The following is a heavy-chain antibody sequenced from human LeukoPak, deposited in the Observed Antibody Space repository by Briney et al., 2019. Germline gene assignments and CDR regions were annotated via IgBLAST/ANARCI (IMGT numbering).Heavy chain of an antibody. V-gene: IGHV3-9*01. Sequence: GRSLRLSCAASGFTFDDYAMHWVRQAPGKGLEWVSGISWNSGSIVYADSVKSRFTISRDNAKNSLYLQMNSLRAGDTALYYCAKDTDYGDYGGWFDPWGQGTLVTVSS. CDR1: GFTFDDYA. CDR2: ISWNSGSI. D-gene: IGHD4-17*01. CDR3: AKDTDYGDYGGWFDP. J-gene: IGHJ5*02.